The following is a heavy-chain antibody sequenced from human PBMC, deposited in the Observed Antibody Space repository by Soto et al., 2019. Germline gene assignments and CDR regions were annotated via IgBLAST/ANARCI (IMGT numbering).Heavy chain of an antibody. Sequence: SETLSLTCTVSGGSISSGDYYWSWIRQPPGKGLEWIGYIYYSGSTYYNPSLKSRVTISVDTSKNQFSLKLGSVTAADTAVYYCARVSFGYCSGGSCSNYYYYGMDVWGQGTTVTVSS. CDR3: ARVSFGYCSGGSCSNYYYYGMDV. V-gene: IGHV4-30-4*01. CDR1: GGSISSGDYY. CDR2: IYYSGST. J-gene: IGHJ6*02. D-gene: IGHD2-15*01.